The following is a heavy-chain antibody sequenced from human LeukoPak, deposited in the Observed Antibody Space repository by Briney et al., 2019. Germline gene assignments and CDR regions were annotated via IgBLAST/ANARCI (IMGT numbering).Heavy chain of an antibody. D-gene: IGHD6-13*01. J-gene: IGHJ3*02. CDR2: IYYSGST. Sequence: SQTLSLTCTVSGGSISSVSYYWGWIRQPPGKGLEWIGSIYYSGSTYYNPSLKSRVTISVDTSKNQFSLKLSSVTAADTAVYYCARGGIAAVYAFDIWGQGTMVTVSS. CDR3: ARGGIAAVYAFDI. V-gene: IGHV4-39*07. CDR1: GGSISSVSYY.